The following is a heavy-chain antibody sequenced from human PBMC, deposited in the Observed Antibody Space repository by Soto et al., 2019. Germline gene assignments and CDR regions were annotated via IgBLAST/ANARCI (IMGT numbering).Heavy chain of an antibody. V-gene: IGHV4-38-2*01. Sequence: PXESLSLACGVSGYSFSSAYYWCWIRQSPGKGLEWIASIYHRINTYYNPSLKGRVTISVDTSKNQVSLRVTSVTAADTAVYYCARGRGSDYRDSSGCFDSWGLGTLVTVSS. D-gene: IGHD3-22*01. CDR1: GYSFSSAYY. CDR2: IYHRINT. CDR3: ARGRGSDYRDSSGCFDS. J-gene: IGHJ4*02.